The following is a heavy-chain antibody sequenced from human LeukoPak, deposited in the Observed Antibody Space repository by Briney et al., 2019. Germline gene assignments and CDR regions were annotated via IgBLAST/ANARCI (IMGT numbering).Heavy chain of an antibody. Sequence: GGSLRLSCAASGFIFSDHWMHWVRQPPGKGLEWVSRIESDGSSTSYADSVKGRFTISRDNAKNTVYLQINSLRAEDTAVYYCATSPVTAVDWGQGTLVTVSS. CDR2: IESDGSST. CDR1: GFIFSDHW. D-gene: IGHD2-21*02. CDR3: ATSPVTAVD. J-gene: IGHJ4*02. V-gene: IGHV3-74*01.